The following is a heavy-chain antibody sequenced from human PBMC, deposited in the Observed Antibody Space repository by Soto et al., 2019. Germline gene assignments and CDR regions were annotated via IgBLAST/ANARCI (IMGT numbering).Heavy chain of an antibody. J-gene: IGHJ4*02. D-gene: IGHD2-8*01. CDR2: IIPIFGTA. V-gene: IGHV1-69*13. Sequence: SVKVSCKASGGTFSSYAISWVRRAPGQGLEWMGGIIPIFGTANYAQKLQGRVTITADESTSTAYMELSGLRSEDTAVYYCAREPVSSRFDYWGQGTLVTVSS. CDR3: AREPVSSRFDY. CDR1: GGTFSSYA.